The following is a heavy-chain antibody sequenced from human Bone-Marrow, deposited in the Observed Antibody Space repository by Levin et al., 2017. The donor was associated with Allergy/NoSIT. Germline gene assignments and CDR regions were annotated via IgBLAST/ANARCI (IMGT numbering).Heavy chain of an antibody. D-gene: IGHD1-14*01. CDR2: IYYGGST. Sequence: SETLSLTCTVSGASLSSGGYHWTWIRQDPGTGLEWIGYIYYGGSTSYNPSLKSRVTISVDTSKNQFSLKLTSVTAADTAVYYCARDLAGTSSNLHFYYGLDVWGQGSPVTVSS. J-gene: IGHJ6*02. CDR3: ARDLAGTSSNLHFYYGLDV. V-gene: IGHV4-31*03. CDR1: GASLSSGGYH.